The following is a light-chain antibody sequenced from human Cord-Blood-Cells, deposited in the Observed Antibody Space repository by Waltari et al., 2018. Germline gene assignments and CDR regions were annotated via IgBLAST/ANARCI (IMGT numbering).Light chain of an antibody. CDR1: SLRSYY. V-gene: IGLV3-19*01. Sequence: SSELTQDPAVSVALGQTVRITCQGDSLRSYYASWYQQKPGQAPVLLIYGKNNRPSGIPDRFYGSCSGNTASLTITGAQAEDEADYYCNSRDSSGNHVVFGGGTKLTVL. J-gene: IGLJ2*01. CDR3: NSRDSSGNHVV. CDR2: GKN.